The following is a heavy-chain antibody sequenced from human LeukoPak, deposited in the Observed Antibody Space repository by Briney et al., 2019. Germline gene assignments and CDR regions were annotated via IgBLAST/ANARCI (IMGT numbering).Heavy chain of an antibody. J-gene: IGHJ4*02. V-gene: IGHV4-34*01. Sequence: SETLSLTCAVYGGSFSGYYWSWIRQPPRKGLEWIGEINHSGSTNYNPSLKSRVTISVDTSKNQFSLKLSSVTAADTAVYYCARVSIVGATANYFDYWGQGTLVTVSS. CDR2: INHSGST. CDR3: ARVSIVGATANYFDY. CDR1: GGSFSGYY. D-gene: IGHD1-26*01.